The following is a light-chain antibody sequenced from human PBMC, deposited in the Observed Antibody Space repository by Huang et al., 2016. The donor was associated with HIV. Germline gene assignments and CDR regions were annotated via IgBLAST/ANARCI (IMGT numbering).Light chain of an antibody. V-gene: IGKV3-11*01. J-gene: IGKJ5*01. Sequence: ETVLTQSPATLSLSPGERATLSCRASQSVNSYLAWYQQKPGQTPRLLIDDASNRATGIPARFSGSGSGTDFTLTISSLEPEEFAVYYCQQRKYWPPITFGQGTRLEIK. CDR3: QQRKYWPPIT. CDR2: DAS. CDR1: QSVNSY.